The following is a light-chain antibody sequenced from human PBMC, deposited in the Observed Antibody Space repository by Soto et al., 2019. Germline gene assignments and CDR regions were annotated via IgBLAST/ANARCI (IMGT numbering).Light chain of an antibody. Sequence: QSALTQPPSASRSPGQSVTISCTGTSSDVGGSKYVSWYQQHPGKAPKVIIYEVSKWPSGVPDRFSGSKSGNTASLTVSGLQAEDEPDYYCSSYAGDNKWVFGGGTKLTVL. CDR2: EVS. CDR3: SSYAGDNKWV. J-gene: IGLJ3*02. CDR1: SSDVGGSKY. V-gene: IGLV2-8*02.